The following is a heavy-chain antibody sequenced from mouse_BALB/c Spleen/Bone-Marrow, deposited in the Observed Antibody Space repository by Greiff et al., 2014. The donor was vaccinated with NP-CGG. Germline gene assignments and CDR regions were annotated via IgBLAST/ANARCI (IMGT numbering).Heavy chain of an antibody. D-gene: IGHD1-1*02. J-gene: IGHJ1*01. Sequence: VQLMESGPELVKPGASVKISCRASGYVFSSSWMNWVKQRPGQGLEWIGRIYPGDGNTNYNGKFKGKATLTADTSSSTAYMQISSLTPVDSAVYFCARRRTFITSVVDYFDVWGAGTTVTVSS. V-gene: IGHV1-82*01. CDR1: GYVFSSSW. CDR2: IYPGDGNT. CDR3: ARRRTFITSVVDYFDV.